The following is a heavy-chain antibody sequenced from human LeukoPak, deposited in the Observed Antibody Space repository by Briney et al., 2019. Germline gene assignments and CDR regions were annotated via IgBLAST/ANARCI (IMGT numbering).Heavy chain of an antibody. V-gene: IGHV3-11*01. CDR2: ISSSGSTI. CDR3: ARSRYCSSTSCRQYSSSWLDY. J-gene: IGHJ4*02. D-gene: IGHD2-2*01. CDR1: GFTFSDYY. Sequence: TGGSLRLSCAASGFTFSDYYMSWIRQAPGKGLEWVSYISSSGSTIYYADSVKGRFTISRDNAKNSLYLQMNSLRAEDTAVYYCARSRYCSSTSCRQYSSSWLDYWGQGTPVTVSS.